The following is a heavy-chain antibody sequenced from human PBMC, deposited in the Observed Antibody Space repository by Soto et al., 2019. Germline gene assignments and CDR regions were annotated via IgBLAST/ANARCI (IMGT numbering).Heavy chain of an antibody. CDR1: GGSFSGYY. J-gene: IGHJ6*02. CDR3: AIFPRSHITIFGMDV. D-gene: IGHD3-3*01. CDR2: INHSGST. V-gene: IGHV4-34*01. Sequence: QVQLQQWGAGLLKPSETLSLTCAVYGGSFSGYYWSWIRQPPGKGLEWIGEINHSGSTNYNPSLKSRVTISVDTSKNQFSLKLSSVTAADTAVYYCAIFPRSHITIFGMDVWGQGTTVTVSS.